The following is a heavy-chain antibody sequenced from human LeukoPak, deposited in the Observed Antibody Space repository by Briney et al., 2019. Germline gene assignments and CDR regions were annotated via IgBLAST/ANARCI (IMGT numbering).Heavy chain of an antibody. V-gene: IGHV3-11*01. Sequence: PGGSLRLSCAASGFTFSDYYMSWIRQAPGKGLEWVSYISSSGSTIYYADSVKGRFTISRDNAKNSLYLQMNSLRAEDTAVYYCASSKAGTARWYFDYWGQGTLVTVSS. J-gene: IGHJ4*02. CDR2: ISSSGSTI. CDR3: ASSKAGTARWYFDY. CDR1: GFTFSDYY. D-gene: IGHD1-1*01.